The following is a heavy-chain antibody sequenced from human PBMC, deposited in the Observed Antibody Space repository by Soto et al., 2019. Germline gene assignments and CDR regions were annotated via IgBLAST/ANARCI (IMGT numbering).Heavy chain of an antibody. CDR1: GGSFSGYY. J-gene: IGHJ6*02. CDR3: ARRGYGSGSYGDYYYYYGMDV. Sequence: TLSLTCAVYGGSFSGYYWSWIRQPPGKGLEWIGEINHSGSTNYNPSLKSRVTISVDTSKNQFSLKLSSVTAADTAVYYCARRGYGSGSYGDYYYYYGMDVWGQGTTVTVSS. V-gene: IGHV4-34*01. CDR2: INHSGST. D-gene: IGHD3-10*01.